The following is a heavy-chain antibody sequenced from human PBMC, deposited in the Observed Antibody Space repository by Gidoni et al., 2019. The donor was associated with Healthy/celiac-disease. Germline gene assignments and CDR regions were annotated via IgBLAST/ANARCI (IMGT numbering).Heavy chain of an antibody. J-gene: IGHJ4*02. CDR3: VKGVIVVVVAATLSLDY. V-gene: IGHV3-64D*08. Sequence: EVQLVESGGGLVQPGGSLRLPCSASGFTFISYAMHWVRQHPGKGLEYFSAISSNGGSTYYADSVKGRFTISRDNSKNTLYLKMSSLRAEDTAVYYCVKGVIVVVVAATLSLDYWGQGTLVTVSS. CDR2: ISSNGGST. CDR1: GFTFISYA. D-gene: IGHD2-15*01.